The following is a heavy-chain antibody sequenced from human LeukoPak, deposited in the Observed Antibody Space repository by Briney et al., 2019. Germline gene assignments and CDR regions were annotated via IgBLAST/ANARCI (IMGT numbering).Heavy chain of an antibody. J-gene: IGHJ4*02. V-gene: IGHV3-49*04. CDR2: IRSKAYGGTT. CDR1: GFTFGDYA. D-gene: IGHD6-13*01. CDR3: TRSAAAIHYFDY. Sequence: PGGSLRLSCTASGFTFGDYAMNWVRQAPGKGLEWVGFIRSKAYGGTTEYAASVNGRFTISRDDSTSVAYLQMNSLKPEDTAMYYCTRSAAAIHYFDYWGQGTLVAVSS.